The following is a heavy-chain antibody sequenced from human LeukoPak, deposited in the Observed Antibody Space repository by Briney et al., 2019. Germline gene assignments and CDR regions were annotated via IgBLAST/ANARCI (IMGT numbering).Heavy chain of an antibody. Sequence: PGGSLRLSRGASGFTFSSYAMHWVRQAPGKGLEGVAGISYDGSNKYYADSVKGRFTISRDNSKNTLYLQMNSLRAEDTAVYYCARDFVYDSSGYCLDYWGQGTLVTVSS. CDR2: ISYDGSNK. V-gene: IGHV3-30-3*01. CDR1: GFTFSSYA. D-gene: IGHD3-22*01. CDR3: ARDFVYDSSGYCLDY. J-gene: IGHJ4*02.